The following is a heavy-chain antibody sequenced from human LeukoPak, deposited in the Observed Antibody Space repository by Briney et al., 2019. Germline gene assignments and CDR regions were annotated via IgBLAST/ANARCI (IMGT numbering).Heavy chain of an antibody. CDR2: ISGSGGRT. Sequence: GGSLRLSCAASGFTFSSYGMGWVRQAPGKGLEWVSAISGSGGRTYYADFVTGRFTISRDNSKNTLYLQMNSLRAEDTAVYYCAKDSRLGSYYDSSGPHSNGYYFDYWGQGTLVTVSS. D-gene: IGHD3-22*01. CDR3: AKDSRLGSYYDSSGPHSNGYYFDY. J-gene: IGHJ4*02. V-gene: IGHV3-23*01. CDR1: GFTFSSYG.